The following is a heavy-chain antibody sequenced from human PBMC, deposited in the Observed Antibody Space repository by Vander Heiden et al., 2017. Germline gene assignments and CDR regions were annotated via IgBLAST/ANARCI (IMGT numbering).Heavy chain of an antibody. Sequence: QVQLVQSGAEAKKPGSSVKVACTAAGGTFSRYAISGVRQAPGQGLGWIGGIIPIFGTADYAQKFQGRVTITADESTITAYIGLGSLRSEDPAVYYCARVWAPGYSGGWLDYWGQGTLVTVSS. D-gene: IGHD6-19*01. J-gene: IGHJ4*02. CDR2: IIPIFGTA. CDR1: GGTFSRYA. CDR3: ARVWAPGYSGGWLDY. V-gene: IGHV1-69*01.